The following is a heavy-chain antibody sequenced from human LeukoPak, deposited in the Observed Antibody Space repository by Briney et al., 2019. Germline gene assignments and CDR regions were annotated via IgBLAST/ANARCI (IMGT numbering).Heavy chain of an antibody. CDR2: IRGRGGIT. Sequence: GSLRLSCAASGFTFSSYTMRWVRQAPGKGREGVSLIRGRGGITYYADCVKGRFTISRDNSKHTLYLQMHSLSAEDTAVYYCAKDSATVGGPTTDWGQGTLVTVSS. V-gene: IGHV3-23*01. CDR1: GFTFSSYT. J-gene: IGHJ4*02. CDR3: AKDSATVGGPTTD. D-gene: IGHD2-15*01.